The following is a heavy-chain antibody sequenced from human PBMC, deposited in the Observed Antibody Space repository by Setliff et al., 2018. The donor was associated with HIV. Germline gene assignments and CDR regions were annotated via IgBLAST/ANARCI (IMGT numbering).Heavy chain of an antibody. CDR2: ISYDGSSK. Sequence: PGGSLRLSCAASGYTFSNFGMHWVRQAPGKGLEWVAVISYDGSSKQYADSVKGRFAISRDNSKNALYVQMDSLRADDTAVYYCAKGTGHREGVPSWFDYWGQGRLVTVSS. V-gene: IGHV3-30*09. J-gene: IGHJ4*02. CDR1: GYTFSNFG. CDR3: AKGTGHREGVPSWFDY. D-gene: IGHD3-10*01.